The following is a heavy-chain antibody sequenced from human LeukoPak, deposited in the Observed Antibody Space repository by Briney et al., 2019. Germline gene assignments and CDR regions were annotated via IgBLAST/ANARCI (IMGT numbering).Heavy chain of an antibody. J-gene: IGHJ4*02. CDR2: IYPDESNI. CDR3: AGPPSRGYSSSFEY. CDR1: GYSFATYW. D-gene: IGHD2-2*03. V-gene: IGHV5-51*01. Sequence: GESLKISCKGSGYSFATYWIAWVRQMPGKSLEWMGIIYPDESNIRYSPSFQGQVTISADKSISTAYLQWSSLKASDTAIYYCAGPPSRGYSSSFEYWGQGTLVTVSS.